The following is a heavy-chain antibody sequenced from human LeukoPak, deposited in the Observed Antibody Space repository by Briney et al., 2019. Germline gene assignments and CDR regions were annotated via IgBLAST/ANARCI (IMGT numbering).Heavy chain of an antibody. D-gene: IGHD3-22*01. CDR3: ARAQRGYYYDSSGYYPPGDYYYYMDV. Sequence: GGSLRLSCAASGFTFSSYSINWVRQAPGKGLEWVSYISSSSSTIYYADSVKGRFTISRDNAKNSLYLQMNSLRAEDTAVYYCARAQRGYYYDSSGYYPPGDYYYYMDVWGKGTTVTVSS. CDR1: GFTFSSYS. V-gene: IGHV3-48*01. J-gene: IGHJ6*03. CDR2: ISSSSSTI.